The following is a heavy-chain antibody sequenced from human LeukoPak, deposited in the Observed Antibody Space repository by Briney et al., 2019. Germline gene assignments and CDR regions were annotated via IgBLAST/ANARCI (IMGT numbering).Heavy chain of an antibody. CDR2: ISGGGSII. D-gene: IGHD5/OR15-5a*01. CDR1: GFTFSRDW. CDR3: VGQYYEYNVYDRHFDF. V-gene: IGHV3-74*03. Sequence: GGSLRLPCAASGFTFSRDWMHWVRHAPGKGLVWVSRISGGGSIITYADSVQGRFTISRDNAKGTVFLQMNSLRVEDTAVYFCVGQYYEYNVYDRHFDFWGQGTLVTVSS. J-gene: IGHJ4*02.